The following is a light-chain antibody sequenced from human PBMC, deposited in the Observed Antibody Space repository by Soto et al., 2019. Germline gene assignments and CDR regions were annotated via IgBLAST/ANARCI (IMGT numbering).Light chain of an antibody. CDR3: CSYAGSSTWV. Sequence: QSALTQPASVSGSPGQSITVSCTGTSSDIGGHNYVSWYQQHPGKVPKLIIYEVSNRPSGVSNRFSGSKSGNTASLTVSGLQAEDEADYYCCSYAGSSTWVFGGGTKVTVL. V-gene: IGLV2-14*01. CDR2: EVS. CDR1: SSDIGGHNY. J-gene: IGLJ3*02.